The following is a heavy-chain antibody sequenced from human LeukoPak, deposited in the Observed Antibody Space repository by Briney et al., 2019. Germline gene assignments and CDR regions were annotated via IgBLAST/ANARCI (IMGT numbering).Heavy chain of an antibody. Sequence: SETLSLTCTVSGGSISGYYWSWIPQPPGKGLEWIGYIYYSGSTNYNPSLKSRVTISVDTSKNQFSLKLSSVTAADTAVYYCARGNAAMVPFDYWGQGTLVTVSS. CDR1: GGSISGYY. D-gene: IGHD5-18*01. CDR2: IYYSGST. V-gene: IGHV4-59*01. CDR3: ARGNAAMVPFDY. J-gene: IGHJ4*02.